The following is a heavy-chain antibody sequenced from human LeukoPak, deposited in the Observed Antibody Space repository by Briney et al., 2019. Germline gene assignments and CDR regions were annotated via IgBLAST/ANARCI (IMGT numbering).Heavy chain of an antibody. CDR2: ISYDGSNK. Sequence: GGSLRLSCAASGFTFSSYGMHWVRQAPGKGLEWVAVISYDGSNKYYADSVKGRFTISRDNSKNTLYLQMNSLRAEDTAMYYCAKVSLNMVNDAFDIWGQGTMVSVSS. V-gene: IGHV3-30*18. CDR1: GFTFSSYG. CDR3: AKVSLNMVNDAFDI. J-gene: IGHJ3*02. D-gene: IGHD4/OR15-4a*01.